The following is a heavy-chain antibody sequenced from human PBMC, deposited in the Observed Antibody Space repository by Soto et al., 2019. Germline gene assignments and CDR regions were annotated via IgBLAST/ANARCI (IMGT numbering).Heavy chain of an antibody. CDR2: ISGSDGKT. Sequence: QPGGSLRLSCAASGFSFGSYALSWVRQAPGKGLEWASTISGSDGKTFYADSVKGRFSISRDTSQSTLYLRMNSLRADDTAMYYCARWSYLDYWGQGTRVTVSS. J-gene: IGHJ4*02. D-gene: IGHD3-3*01. CDR1: GFSFGSYA. V-gene: IGHV3-23*01. CDR3: ARWSYLDY.